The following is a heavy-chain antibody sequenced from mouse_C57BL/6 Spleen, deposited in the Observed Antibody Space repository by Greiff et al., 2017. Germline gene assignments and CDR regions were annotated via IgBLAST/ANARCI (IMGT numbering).Heavy chain of an antibody. CDR3: ARSPNWARAMDY. V-gene: IGHV1-26*01. J-gene: IGHJ4*01. CDR2: INPNTGGT. CDR1: GYTFTDYY. D-gene: IGHD4-1*01. Sequence: EVQLQQSGPELVKPGASVKISCKASGYTFTDYYMNWVKQSHGKSLEWIGDINPNTGGTSYNQKFKGKATLTVDKSSSTAYMELRSLTSEDSAVYYCARSPNWARAMDYWGQGTSVT.